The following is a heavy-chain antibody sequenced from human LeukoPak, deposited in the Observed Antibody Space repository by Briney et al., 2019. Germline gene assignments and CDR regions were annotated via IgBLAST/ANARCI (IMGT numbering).Heavy chain of an antibody. CDR3: ATRIRGYSGYDSRYFDF. J-gene: IGHJ4*02. CDR2: ISSSSNYI. D-gene: IGHD5-12*01. V-gene: IGHV3-21*05. CDR1: GFTFSSYT. Sequence: GGSLRLSCAASGFTFSSYTMNWVRQAPGKGLEWVSYISSSSNYIYYADSVKGRFTISRDNAKNSLYLQMDSLRAEDTAIYYCATRIRGYSGYDSRYFDFWGQGTLVTVSS.